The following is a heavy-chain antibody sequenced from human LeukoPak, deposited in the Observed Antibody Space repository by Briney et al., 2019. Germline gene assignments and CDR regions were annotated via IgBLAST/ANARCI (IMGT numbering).Heavy chain of an antibody. J-gene: IGHJ4*02. V-gene: IGHV3-30-3*01. Sequence: PGGSLRLSCAASGFTFSSYAMHWVRQAPGKGLEWVAVISYDGSNKYYADSVKGRFTISRDNSKNTLYLQMNSLRAEDTAVYYCARGNQILQRFNWNDGEFYYWGQGTLVTVSS. D-gene: IGHD1-1*01. CDR1: GFTFSSYA. CDR3: ARGNQILQRFNWNDGEFYY. CDR2: ISYDGSNK.